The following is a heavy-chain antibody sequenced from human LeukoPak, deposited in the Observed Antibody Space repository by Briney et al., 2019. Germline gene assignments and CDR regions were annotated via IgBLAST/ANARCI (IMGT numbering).Heavy chain of an antibody. J-gene: IGHJ5*02. CDR1: GGTFTSYA. CDR3: ARKLRLGGNWFDP. CDR2: IIPISGTT. Sequence: SVKVSCKPSGGTFTSYAITWVRQAPGQGLEWMGKIIPISGTTNYAQKFQGRVTFTADESTSTAYMELSSLRSEDTALYYCARKLRLGGNWFDPLGQGTLVTVSS. V-gene: IGHV1-69*13. D-gene: IGHD1-26*01.